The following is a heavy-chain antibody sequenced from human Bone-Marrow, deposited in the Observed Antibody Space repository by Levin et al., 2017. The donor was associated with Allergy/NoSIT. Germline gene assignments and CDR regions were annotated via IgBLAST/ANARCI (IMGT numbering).Heavy chain of an antibody. CDR3: ARLDGYYFDY. CDR1: GGSISSAGYH. J-gene: IGHJ4*02. Sequence: PSETLSLTCTVSGGSISSAGYHWTWIRQSPGTGLEWIGYISYRGTTYYNPSIKSRLTMSLDTSEQRFSLNLNSVTAADTAIYYCARLDGYYFDYWGQGTLVTVSS. D-gene: IGHD3-9*01. V-gene: IGHV4-31*03. CDR2: ISYRGTT.